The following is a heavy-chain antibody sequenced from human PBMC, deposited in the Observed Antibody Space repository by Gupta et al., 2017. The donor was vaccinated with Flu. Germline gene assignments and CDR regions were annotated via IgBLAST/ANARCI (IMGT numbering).Heavy chain of an antibody. CDR2: ISGSGGST. CDR3: AKYSGSSSYYFDY. D-gene: IGHD1-26*01. V-gene: IGHV3-23*01. Sequence: EVQLLASGGGLVQPGGSLMLSCAASGSTLSSDAMSWVRQAPGKGVEWGSGISGSGGSTYYADSGKGRFTISRDNSKNTLYLQMNSLRAEDTAVYYCAKYSGSSSYYFDYWGQGTLVTVSS. CDR1: GSTLSSDA. J-gene: IGHJ4*02.